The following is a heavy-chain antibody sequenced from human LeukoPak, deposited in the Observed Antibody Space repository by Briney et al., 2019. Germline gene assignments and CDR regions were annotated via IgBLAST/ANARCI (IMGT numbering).Heavy chain of an antibody. J-gene: IGHJ4*02. CDR2: ISGSGGST. D-gene: IGHD4-17*01. V-gene: IGHV3-23*01. CDR3: AKDSAVTTRYYFNY. CDR1: GFTFSSYA. Sequence: PAGGSLRLSCAASGFTFSSYAMSWVRRAPGKGLEWVSAISGSGGSTYYADSVKGRFTISRDNSKSTLYLQMNSLRAEDTAVYYCAKDSAVTTRYYFNYWGQGTLVTVSS.